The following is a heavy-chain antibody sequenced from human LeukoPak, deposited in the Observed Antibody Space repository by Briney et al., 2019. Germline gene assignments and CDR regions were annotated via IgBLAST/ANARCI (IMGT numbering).Heavy chain of an antibody. Sequence: GGSLRLSCAASGFTFSSYSMNWVRQAPGKGLEWVSYISSSSSTIYYADSVKGRFTISRDNAKNSLYLQTNSLRAEDTAVYYCARDPYLNAFDIWGQGTMVTVSS. CDR3: ARDPYLNAFDI. V-gene: IGHV3-48*01. CDR1: GFTFSSYS. J-gene: IGHJ3*02. CDR2: ISSSSSTI.